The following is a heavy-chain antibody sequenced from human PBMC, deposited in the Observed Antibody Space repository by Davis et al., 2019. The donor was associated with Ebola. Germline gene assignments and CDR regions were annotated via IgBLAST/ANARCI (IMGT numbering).Heavy chain of an antibody. CDR2: ISGSGGST. J-gene: IGHJ4*02. V-gene: IGHV3-23*01. CDR3: AKMYPGGLEGSGSRY. D-gene: IGHD3-3*01. Sequence: GESLKISCAVSGFTFDSYGMSWVRQAPGKGLEWLSAISGSGGSTYYAGSVKGRFIISRDNPKSTLFLQMTSLRADDTAVYYCAKMYPGGLEGSGSRYWGQGTLVTVSS. CDR1: GFTFDSYG.